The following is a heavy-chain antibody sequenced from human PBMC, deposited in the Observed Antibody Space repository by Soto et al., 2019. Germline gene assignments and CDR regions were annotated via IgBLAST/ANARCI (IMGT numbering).Heavy chain of an antibody. CDR2: IIPIFGTA. V-gene: IGHV1-69*13. Sequence: SVKVSCKASGGTFSSYSINWVRQAPGQGLEWMGEIIPIFGTANYAQKFQGRVTITADESTSTAYMELSSLRSEDTAVYYCARDGGRHSGGIGYWGQRTLVTVSS. CDR3: ARDGGRHSGGIGY. CDR1: GGTFSSYS. J-gene: IGHJ4*02. D-gene: IGHD1-26*01.